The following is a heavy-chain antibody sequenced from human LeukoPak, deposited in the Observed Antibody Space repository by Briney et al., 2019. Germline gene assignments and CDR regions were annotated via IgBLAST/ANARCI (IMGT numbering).Heavy chain of an antibody. Sequence: GGSLRLSCAASGFTFDDYAMHWVRQAPGKGLEWVSGISWNSGSIGYADSVKGRFTISRDNAKNSLYLQMNSLRAEDTALYYCAKGFIAAPVLNWFDPWGQGTLVTVSS. CDR1: GFTFDDYA. V-gene: IGHV3-9*01. CDR3: AKGFIAAPVLNWFDP. J-gene: IGHJ5*02. D-gene: IGHD6-25*01. CDR2: ISWNSGSI.